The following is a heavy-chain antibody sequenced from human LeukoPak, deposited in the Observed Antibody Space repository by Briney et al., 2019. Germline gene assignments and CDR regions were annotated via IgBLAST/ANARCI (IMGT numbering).Heavy chain of an antibody. D-gene: IGHD3-22*01. J-gene: IGHJ3*02. CDR3: AREVEYYDSSGYRPHAFDI. Sequence: PSETLSLTCTVSDGSIINNNHYWGWPRQPPGKGLEWIGSISYSGGTAYNPSLRSRVTISVDTSKNQFSLKVNSVTAADTAVYYCAREVEYYDSSGYRPHAFDIWGQGTLVTVSP. CDR1: DGSIINNNHY. V-gene: IGHV4-39*02. CDR2: ISYSGGT.